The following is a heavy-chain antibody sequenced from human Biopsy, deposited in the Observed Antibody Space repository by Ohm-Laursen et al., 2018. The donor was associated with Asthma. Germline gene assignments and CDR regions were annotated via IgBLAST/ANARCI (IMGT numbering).Heavy chain of an antibody. CDR3: ARAQDYYDSRGYYRSFDY. Sequence: TLSLTCSVYGGSITSGGYYWTWIRQHPGKGLEWIGFIYYSVSTYYNPSLKSRVSISIDTSKNQFSLKLSSVTAADTAVYYCARAQDYYDSRGYYRSFDYWGQGTLVTVSS. CDR1: GGSITSGGYY. D-gene: IGHD3-22*01. CDR2: IYYSVST. V-gene: IGHV4-31*03. J-gene: IGHJ4*02.